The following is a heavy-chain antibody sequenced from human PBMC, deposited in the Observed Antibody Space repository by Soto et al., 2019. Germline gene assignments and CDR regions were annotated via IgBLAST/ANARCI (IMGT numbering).Heavy chain of an antibody. CDR2: ISGSGGST. CDR1: GFTFSSYA. V-gene: IGHV3-23*01. CDR3: AKAQDIVLMVIDY. J-gene: IGHJ4*02. Sequence: PGCSLGLSCAACGFTFSSYAMSWVRQDPGKGLEWVSAISGSGGSTYYADSVKGRFTISRDNSKNTLYLQMNSLRAEDTAVYYCAKAQDIVLMVIDYWGQGTLVTVSS. D-gene: IGHD2-8*01.